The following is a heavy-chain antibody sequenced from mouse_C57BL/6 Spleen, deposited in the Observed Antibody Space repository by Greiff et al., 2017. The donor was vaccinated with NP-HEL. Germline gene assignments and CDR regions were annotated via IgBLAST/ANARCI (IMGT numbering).Heavy chain of an antibody. J-gene: IGHJ3*01. D-gene: IGHD2-12*01. CDR3: ARAYDSNDAFAY. CDR1: GYAFSSYW. Sequence: VQLQQSGAELVKPGASVKISCKASGYAFSSYWMNWVKQRPGKGLEWIGQIYPGDGDTNYNGKFKGKATLTADKSSSTAYMQLSSLTSEDSAVYFCARAYDSNDAFAYWGQGTLVTVSA. V-gene: IGHV1-80*01. CDR2: IYPGDGDT.